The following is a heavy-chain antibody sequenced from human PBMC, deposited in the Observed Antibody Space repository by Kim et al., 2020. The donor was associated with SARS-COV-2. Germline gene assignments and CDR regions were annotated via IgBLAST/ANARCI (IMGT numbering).Heavy chain of an antibody. V-gene: IGHV3-49*02. D-gene: IGHD6-19*01. Sequence: SVKGRFTISRDDSKSIAYLQMNSLKTEDTAVYYCTRWLLTWLVPLYGMDVWGQGTTVTVSS. CDR3: TRWLLTWLVPLYGMDV. J-gene: IGHJ6*02.